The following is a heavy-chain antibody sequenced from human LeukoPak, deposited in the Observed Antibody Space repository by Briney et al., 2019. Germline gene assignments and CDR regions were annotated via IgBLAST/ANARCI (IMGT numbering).Heavy chain of an antibody. J-gene: IGHJ4*02. V-gene: IGHV3-7*01. CDR1: GFTFSSYW. CDR2: IKQDRSEK. D-gene: IGHD3-10*01. Sequence: GGSLRLSCAASGFTFSSYWMSWVRQAPGKVLEWVANIKQDRSEKYYVDSVKGRLTISRDNAKNSLYLQMNSLRAEDTAVYYCAGTDRSTLLWFGELWGAFDYWGQGTLVTVSS. CDR3: AGTDRSTLLWFGELWGAFDY.